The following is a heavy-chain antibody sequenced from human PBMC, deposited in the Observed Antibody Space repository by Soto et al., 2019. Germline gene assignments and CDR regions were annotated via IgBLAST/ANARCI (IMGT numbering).Heavy chain of an antibody. Sequence: EVQLVESGGGLVQPGMSLRLSCAASGFTFDDYAMHWVRQAPGKGLEWVSGISWNSGSIGYADSVKGRFTISRDNAKHSLYLKMNSLRAEDTALYYCTLYYDFWSGYRTWGQGTLVTVSS. CDR1: GFTFDDYA. J-gene: IGHJ5*02. CDR2: ISWNSGSI. D-gene: IGHD3-3*01. V-gene: IGHV3-9*01. CDR3: TLYYDFWSGYRT.